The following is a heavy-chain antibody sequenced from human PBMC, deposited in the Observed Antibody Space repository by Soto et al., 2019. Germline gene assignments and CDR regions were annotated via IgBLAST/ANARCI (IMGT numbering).Heavy chain of an antibody. CDR1: GGSISSYY. D-gene: IGHD3-22*01. J-gene: IGHJ4*02. Sequence: SETLSLTCTVSGGSISSYYWSWIRQSPGKGLERIGNIYYSGSTYYNPSLKSRVTISVDTSKNQFSLKLSSVTAADTAVYYCARDYDSSGDYWGQGTLVTVSS. CDR3: ARDYDSSGDY. CDR2: IYYSGST. V-gene: IGHV4-59*04.